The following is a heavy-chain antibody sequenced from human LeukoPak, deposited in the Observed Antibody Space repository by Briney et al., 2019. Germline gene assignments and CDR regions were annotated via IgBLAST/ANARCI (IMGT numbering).Heavy chain of an antibody. D-gene: IGHD6-13*01. CDR2: INHSGST. Sequence: SETLSLTCAVYGGSFSDYYWSWIRQPPGKGLEWIGEINHSGSTNYNPSLKSRVTISVDTSKNQFSLKLSSVTAEDTAVYYCAKDYSWSFDYWGQGTLVTVSS. V-gene: IGHV4-34*01. J-gene: IGHJ4*02. CDR1: GGSFSDYY. CDR3: AKDYSWSFDY.